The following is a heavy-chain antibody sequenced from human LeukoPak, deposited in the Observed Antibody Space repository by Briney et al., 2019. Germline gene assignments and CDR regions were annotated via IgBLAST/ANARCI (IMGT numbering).Heavy chain of an antibody. CDR1: VFTLSSYV. CDR2: IWFDGSHK. CDR3: AIGDYSSGDYSNGWHLDF. J-gene: IGHJ4*02. Sequence: PVGSLRLSCAASVFTLSSYVMHGVRPAPGKGLEWVAVIWFDGSHKHYAQSPKGRFTISRDNSKKTLYLKMNSLRAEDTALYYCAIGDYSSGDYSNGWHLDFWGGGTLVTASS. V-gene: IGHV3-33*01. D-gene: IGHD6-19*01.